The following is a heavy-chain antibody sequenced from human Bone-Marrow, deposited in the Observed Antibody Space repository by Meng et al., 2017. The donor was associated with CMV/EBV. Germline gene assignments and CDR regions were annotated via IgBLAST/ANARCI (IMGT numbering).Heavy chain of an antibody. J-gene: IGHJ6*02. CDR1: GFTFSSYE. Sequence: GESLKISCAASGFTFSSYEMNWVRQAPGKGLEWVSYISSSGSTIYYADSVKGRFTISRDNAKNSLYLQMNSLRAEDTAVYYCAKNGLYDFWSGYYTGYYYGMDVCGQGTTVTVSS. V-gene: IGHV3-48*03. D-gene: IGHD3-3*01. CDR2: ISSSGSTI. CDR3: AKNGLYDFWSGYYTGYYYGMDV.